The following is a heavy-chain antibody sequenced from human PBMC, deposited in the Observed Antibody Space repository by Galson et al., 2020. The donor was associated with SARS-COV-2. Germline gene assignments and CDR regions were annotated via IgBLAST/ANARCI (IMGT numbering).Heavy chain of an antibody. CDR2: IYYTESN. Sequence: SETLSLTCTVSGGSISSSNYYWGWVRQPPGEGLEWLGSIYYTESNYYNPSLTSRVTMSVDTSRNQFSLKLSSVTAADTAVYYCARQILTGYYSFYYFDFCGQGTLVTVSS. V-gene: IGHV4-39*01. CDR3: ARQILTGYYSFYYFDF. CDR1: GGSISSSNYY. D-gene: IGHD3-9*01. J-gene: IGHJ4*02.